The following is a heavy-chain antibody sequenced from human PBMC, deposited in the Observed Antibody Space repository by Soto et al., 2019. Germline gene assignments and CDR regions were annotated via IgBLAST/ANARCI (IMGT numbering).Heavy chain of an antibody. CDR3: ARVVRAGSSGWYQDY. CDR1: GGSISSYY. V-gene: IGHV4-59*01. CDR2: IYYSGST. J-gene: IGHJ4*02. D-gene: IGHD6-19*01. Sequence: SETLSLTCTVSGGSISSYYWSWIRQPPGKGLEWIGYIYYSGSTNYNPSLKSRVTISVDTSKNQFSLKLSSVTAADTAVYYCARVVRAGSSGWYQDYWGQGTLVTVSS.